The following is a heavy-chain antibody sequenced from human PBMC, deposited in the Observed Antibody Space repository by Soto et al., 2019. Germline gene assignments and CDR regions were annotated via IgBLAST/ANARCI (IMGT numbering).Heavy chain of an antibody. J-gene: IGHJ4*02. CDR3: AKASMPEHYGDTLFDY. Sequence: EVQLLESGGALVQPGGSLRLSCAASGFSFTNFALSWVRQAPGKGLEWVSTFSAGGRAYYADSVKGRFTIARDSSQNTGHLQISILRPADTAVYYCAKASMPEHYGDTLFDYWGQGTRVTVSS. CDR1: GFSFTNFA. V-gene: IGHV3-23*01. D-gene: IGHD4-17*01. CDR2: FSAGGRA.